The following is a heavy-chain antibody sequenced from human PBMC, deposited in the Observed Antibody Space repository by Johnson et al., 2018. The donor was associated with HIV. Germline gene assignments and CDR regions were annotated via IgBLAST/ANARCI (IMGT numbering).Heavy chain of an antibody. Sequence: MLLVESGGGMVQPGRSLRLSCAASGFTFTTYALHWVRRAPGKGLEWVGRIKSKTDGGTTDYAAPVKGRFSISRDDSKNTLYLKMNSLKTEDPAVYYCSTGGPYCGDDCYSRGGSDIWGQGTMVTVSS. CDR1: GFTFTTYA. CDR3: STGGPYCGDDCYSRGGSDI. J-gene: IGHJ3*02. CDR2: IKSKTDGGTT. D-gene: IGHD2-21*01. V-gene: IGHV3-15*01.